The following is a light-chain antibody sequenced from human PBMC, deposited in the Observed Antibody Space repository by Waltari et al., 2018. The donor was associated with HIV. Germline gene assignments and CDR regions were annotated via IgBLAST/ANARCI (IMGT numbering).Light chain of an antibody. CDR1: QSVLYSSNNKNY. CDR3: QPDSNTPVT. Sequence: DIVMTQSPDSLAVSLGERATINCKSSQSVLYSSNNKNYLAWYQQKPGQPPKLLIYWASTRESGVRDRFSDSGCGRDFTLTISGLQSEDVAVYYCQPDSNTPVTFGGGTKVEI. J-gene: IGKJ4*01. CDR2: WAS. V-gene: IGKV4-1*01.